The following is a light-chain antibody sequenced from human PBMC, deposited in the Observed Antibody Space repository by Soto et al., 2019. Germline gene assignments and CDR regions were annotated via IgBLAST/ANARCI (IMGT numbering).Light chain of an antibody. CDR2: DAS. J-gene: IGKJ3*01. CDR3: QQRSGWPPLFT. CDR1: QSVSSY. Sequence: EIVLTQSPATLSLSPGERATLSCRASQSVSSYLAWYQQRPCQPPRLLIYDASNRATGIPARFSGSWSGTDFTLTISSLEPEDFAIYYCQQRSGWPPLFTFGPGTKVDI. V-gene: IGKV3-11*01.